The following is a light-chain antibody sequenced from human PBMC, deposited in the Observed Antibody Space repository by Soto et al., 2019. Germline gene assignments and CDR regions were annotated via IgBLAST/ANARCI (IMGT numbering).Light chain of an antibody. J-gene: IGKJ1*01. CDR1: QSVSNNY. Sequence: ELVLTQSPGTVSLSPGERSTLSCRASQSVSNNYLAWYQQKPGQAPRLLIYGASNRATGIPDRFSGSGSGTDFTLTISRLEPEDFAVYYCQQYGSSGTFGQGTKVDIK. CDR3: QQYGSSGT. V-gene: IGKV3-20*01. CDR2: GAS.